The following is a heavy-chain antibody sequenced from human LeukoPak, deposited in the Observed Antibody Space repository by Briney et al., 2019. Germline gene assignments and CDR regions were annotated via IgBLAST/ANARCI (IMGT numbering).Heavy chain of an antibody. CDR2: INHSGST. J-gene: IGHJ6*02. Sequence: SETLSLTCAVSGGSFSGYYWSWIRQPPGKGLEWIGEINHSGSTNYNPSLKSRVTISVDTSKNQFSLKLSSVTAADTAVYYCARPIPSYYYYYGMDVWGQGTTVTVSS. CDR3: ARPIPSYYYYYGMDV. V-gene: IGHV4-34*01. CDR1: GGSFSGYY.